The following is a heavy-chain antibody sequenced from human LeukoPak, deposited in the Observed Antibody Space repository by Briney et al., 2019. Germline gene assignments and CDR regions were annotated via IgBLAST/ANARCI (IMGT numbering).Heavy chain of an antibody. V-gene: IGHV3-49*04. J-gene: IGHJ4*02. Sequence: GGSLRLSCAASGFTFSSYWMSWVRQAPGKGLEWVGFIRSKAYGGTTEYAASVKGRFTISRDDSKSIAYLQMNSLKTEDTAVYYCTRDRYSSSWYSVPDYWGQGTLVTVSS. CDR3: TRDRYSSSWYSVPDY. CDR1: GFTFSSYW. D-gene: IGHD6-13*01. CDR2: IRSKAYGGTT.